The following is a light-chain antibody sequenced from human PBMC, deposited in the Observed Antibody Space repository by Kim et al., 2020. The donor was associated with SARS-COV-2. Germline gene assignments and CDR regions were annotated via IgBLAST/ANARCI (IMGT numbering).Light chain of an antibody. V-gene: IGLV2-11*01. J-gene: IGLJ2*01. CDR1: SSDVGAYEF. CDR3: CSYAGSYTYV. CDR2: DVN. Sequence: QSALTQPRSVSGSPGQSVTISCTGTSSDVGAYEFVSWYQQHPGKAPKVIIFDVNERPSGVPDRFSGSKSGSTASLTVSGLQAEDEADYYCCSYAGSYTYVFGGGTQLTVL.